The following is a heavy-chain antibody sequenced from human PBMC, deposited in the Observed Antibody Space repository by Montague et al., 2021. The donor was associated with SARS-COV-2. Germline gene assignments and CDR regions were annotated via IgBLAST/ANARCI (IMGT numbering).Heavy chain of an antibody. CDR3: ATTADHNYFLDS. Sequence: SETLSLTCAVSGYSISSSNWWGWFRQAPGRGLVWFGYLYPIGSTYYNHSSKSRVTISVDKSNNLLSLQLSSVAAVDTAVCYCATTADHNYFLDSWGQGTPVTVSS. D-gene: IGHD5-24*01. V-gene: IGHV4-28*01. CDR2: LYPIGST. CDR1: GYSISSSNW. J-gene: IGHJ4*02.